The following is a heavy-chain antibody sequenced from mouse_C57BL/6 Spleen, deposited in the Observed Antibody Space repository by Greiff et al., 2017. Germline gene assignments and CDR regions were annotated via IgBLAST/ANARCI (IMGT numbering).Heavy chain of an antibody. V-gene: IGHV5-9-1*02. CDR1: GFTFSSYA. J-gene: IGHJ3*01. CDR3: TRALQATTWFAY. D-gene: IGHD3-2*02. CDR2: ISSGGDYI. Sequence: EVMLVESGEGLVKPGGSLKLSCAASGFTFSSYAMSWVRQTPEKRLEWVAYISSGGDYIYYADTVKGRFTISRDNARNTLYLQMSSLKSEDTAMYYCTRALQATTWFAYWGQGTLVTVSA.